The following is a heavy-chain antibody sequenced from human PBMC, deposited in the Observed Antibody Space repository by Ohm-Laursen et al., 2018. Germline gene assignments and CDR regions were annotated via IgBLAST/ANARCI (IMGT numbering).Heavy chain of an antibody. CDR1: GGSISSYY. D-gene: IGHD6-13*01. Sequence: GTLSLTCTVSGGSISSYYWSWIRQPAGKGLEWIGRIYTSGSTNYNPSLKSRVTMSVDTSKNQFSLKLSSVTAADTAVYYCARDNLWGGQLVGSYYYYGMDVWGQGTTVTVSS. CDR3: ARDNLWGGQLVGSYYYYGMDV. CDR2: IYTSGST. J-gene: IGHJ6*02. V-gene: IGHV4-4*07.